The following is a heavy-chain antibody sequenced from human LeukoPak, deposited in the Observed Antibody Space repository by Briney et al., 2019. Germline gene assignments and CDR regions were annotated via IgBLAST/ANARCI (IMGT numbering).Heavy chain of an antibody. CDR1: GGSISSYY. V-gene: IGHV4-59*01. CDR2: IYYSGST. J-gene: IGHJ4*02. D-gene: IGHD5-24*01. CDR3: AREGVSGDGYLDY. Sequence: PSETLSLTCTVSGGSISSYYWSWIRQPPGKGLEWIGYIYYSGSTNYNPSLKSRVTISVDTSKNQFSLKPSSVTAADTAAYYCAREGVSGDGYLDYWGQGTLVTVSS.